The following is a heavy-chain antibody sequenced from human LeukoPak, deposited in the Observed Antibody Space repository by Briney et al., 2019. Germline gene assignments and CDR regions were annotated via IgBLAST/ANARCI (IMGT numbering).Heavy chain of an antibody. CDR3: ARDPTTVVTTPYYFDD. D-gene: IGHD4-23*01. CDR1: DFSISRGFY. CDR2: INHSGNT. V-gene: IGHV4-34*01. Sequence: SGTLSLTCAVSDFSISRGFYWAWIRQPPGKGLEWIGEINHSGNTNYNPSLKSRVTISIDTSKNQFSLKLGSLTAADTAVYYCARDPTTVVTTPYYFDDWGQGTLVTVSS. J-gene: IGHJ4*02.